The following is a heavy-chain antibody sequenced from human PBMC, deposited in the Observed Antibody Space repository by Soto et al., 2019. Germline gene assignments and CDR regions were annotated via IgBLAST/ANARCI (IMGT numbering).Heavy chain of an antibody. D-gene: IGHD3-10*01. CDR3: ARAPPGPSPRWDV. V-gene: IGHV4-30-2*06. CDR2: IYATGKT. J-gene: IGHJ6*02. CDR1: GASMSSGGHS. Sequence: QVQLQESASGLLKPSQTLSVTCAVSGASMSSGGHSWSWIRQSPGKGLEWIGCIYATGKTYYNPSLRSRVTISMDTSNNLFSLNVTSVTAADTAVYYCARAPPGPSPRWDVWGQGTTVTVSS.